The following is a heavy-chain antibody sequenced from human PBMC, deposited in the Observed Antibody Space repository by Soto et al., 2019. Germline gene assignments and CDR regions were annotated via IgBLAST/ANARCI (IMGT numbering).Heavy chain of an antibody. CDR3: ARARKYVGAFRPLDY. J-gene: IGHJ4*02. CDR1: GYTFTSYG. D-gene: IGHD1-26*01. Sequence: GASVKVSCKASGYTFTSYGISWVRQAPGQGLEWMGWISAYNGNTNYAQKLQGRVTMTTDTSTSTAYMELRSLRSDDTAVYYCARARKYVGAFRPLDYWGQGTLVTVSS. CDR2: ISAYNGNT. V-gene: IGHV1-18*01.